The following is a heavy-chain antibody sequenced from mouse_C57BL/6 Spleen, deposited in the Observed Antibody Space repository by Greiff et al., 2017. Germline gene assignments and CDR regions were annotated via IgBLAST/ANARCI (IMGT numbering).Heavy chain of an antibody. CDR3: ASLYYYGSSWYFDV. J-gene: IGHJ1*03. Sequence: EVQLQQSGPELVKPGASVKISCKASGYSFTGYYMNWVKQSPEKSLEWIGEINPRTGGTTYNQKFKAKATLTVDKSSSTAYMQLKSLTSEDSAFYYCASLYYYGSSWYFDVWGTGTTVTVSS. CDR1: GYSFTGYY. CDR2: INPRTGGT. V-gene: IGHV1-42*01. D-gene: IGHD1-1*01.